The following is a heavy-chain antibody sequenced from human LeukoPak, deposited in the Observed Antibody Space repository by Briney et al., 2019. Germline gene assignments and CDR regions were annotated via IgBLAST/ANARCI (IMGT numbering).Heavy chain of an antibody. V-gene: IGHV4-34*01. D-gene: IGHD3-9*01. CDR1: GGSFSGYY. Sequence: PSETLSLTGAVYGGSFSGYYWSWIRQPPGKGLEWIGEINHSGSTNYNPSLKSRVTISVDTSKNQFSLKLSSVTAADTAVYYCARDSRYFDWFYSDYWGQGTLVTVSS. CDR2: INHSGST. CDR3: ARDSRYFDWFYSDY. J-gene: IGHJ4*02.